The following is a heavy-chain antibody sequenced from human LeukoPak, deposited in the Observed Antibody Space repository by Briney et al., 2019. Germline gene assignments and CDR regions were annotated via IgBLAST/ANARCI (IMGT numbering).Heavy chain of an antibody. CDR3: ARAGYYFDY. CDR2: ISTSGGTI. V-gene: IGHV3-48*04. Sequence: PGGSLRLSCAASGFTFSSYSMNWVRQAPGKGLEWVSYISTSGGTIYYADSVKGRFTISRDNAKNSVHLQMNSLRAEDTAFYYCARAGYYFDYWGQGTLVTVSS. J-gene: IGHJ4*02. CDR1: GFTFSSYS.